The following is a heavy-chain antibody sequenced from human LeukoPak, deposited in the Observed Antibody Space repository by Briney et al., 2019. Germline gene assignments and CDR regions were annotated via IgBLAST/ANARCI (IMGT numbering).Heavy chain of an antibody. CDR2: IRYDGSNK. CDR3: ARDQELRGWNYYYYYGMDV. V-gene: IGHV3-30*02. D-gene: IGHD4-23*01. J-gene: IGHJ6*02. CDR1: GFTFSSYG. Sequence: GGSLRLSCAASGFTFSSYGMHWVRQAPGKGLEWVAFIRYDGSNKYYADSVKGRFTISRDNSKNTLYLQMNSLRAEDTAVYYCARDQELRGWNYYYYYGMDVWGQGTTVTVSS.